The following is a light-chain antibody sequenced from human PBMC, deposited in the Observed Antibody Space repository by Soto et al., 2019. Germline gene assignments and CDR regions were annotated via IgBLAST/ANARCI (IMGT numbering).Light chain of an antibody. CDR3: QQYHKWPPIT. CDR1: QSVRSN. CDR2: GAS. Sequence: EIVMTQSPATMSVSPGERATLSCRASQSVRSNLAWYQQKPGQAPRLLIYGASTRATGIPARFSGSGSGTEFTLTISSLQSEDSAVYYCQQYHKWPPITFGQGTRLEIK. V-gene: IGKV3-15*01. J-gene: IGKJ5*01.